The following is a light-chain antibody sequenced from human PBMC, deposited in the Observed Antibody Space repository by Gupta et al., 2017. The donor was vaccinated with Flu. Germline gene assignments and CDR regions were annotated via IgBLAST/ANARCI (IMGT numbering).Light chain of an antibody. CDR3: QQYNNGVT. CDR1: QGISSK. CDR2: DAS. J-gene: IGKJ4*01. V-gene: IGKV3D-15*01. Sequence: EIVMTQSPATLSVSPGDRVTLSCRASQGISSKLAWYQQKPGQAPRLLIYDASTRATDIPARFSGSGSGTEFSLTISSLQSEDFATYYCQQYNNGVTFGGGTQVEIK.